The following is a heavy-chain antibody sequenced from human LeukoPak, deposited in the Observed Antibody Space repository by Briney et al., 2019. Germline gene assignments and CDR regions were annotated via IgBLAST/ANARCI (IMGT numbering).Heavy chain of an antibody. Sequence: GGSLRLSCAASGFTFSSYSMNWVRQAPGKGLEWVSSISSSSSYIYYADSVKGRFTISRDNAKNSLYLQMNSLRAEDTAVYYCAKDRGYMDSRLGFDYWGQGTLVTVSS. CDR3: AKDRGYMDSRLGFDY. CDR1: GFTFSSYS. V-gene: IGHV3-21*04. D-gene: IGHD3-10*01. CDR2: ISSSSSYI. J-gene: IGHJ4*02.